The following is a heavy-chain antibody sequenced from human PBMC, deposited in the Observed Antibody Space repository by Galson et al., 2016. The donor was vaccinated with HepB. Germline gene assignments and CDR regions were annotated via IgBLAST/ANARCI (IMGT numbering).Heavy chain of an antibody. J-gene: IGHJ4*02. CDR3: SGVTPDY. V-gene: IGHV3-49*04. CDR1: GFTFGDYT. D-gene: IGHD4-23*01. CDR2: IRSKVYGGTT. Sequence: SLRLSCAASGFTFGDYTMSWVRQAPGKGLEWVGFIRSKVYGGTTEYAASVKGRFSISRDDSKSIAYLQMNSRKIEDTAVYYCSGVTPDYWGQGTLVTVSS.